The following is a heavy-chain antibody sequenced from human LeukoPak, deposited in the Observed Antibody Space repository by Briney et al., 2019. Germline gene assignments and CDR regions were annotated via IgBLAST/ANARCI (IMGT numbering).Heavy chain of an antibody. Sequence: GGSLSLSCTASGFTLSKYWMGWVRQAPGKGMEWVANIKEDGTTIYYVDSVKGRFTISRDNAKNSLYLQMNSVRDEDTAVYYCARVVDYGWFDPWGQGTLVAVSS. CDR2: IKEDGTTI. CDR3: ARVVDYGWFDP. CDR1: GFTLSKYW. D-gene: IGHD3-16*01. J-gene: IGHJ5*02. V-gene: IGHV3-7*01.